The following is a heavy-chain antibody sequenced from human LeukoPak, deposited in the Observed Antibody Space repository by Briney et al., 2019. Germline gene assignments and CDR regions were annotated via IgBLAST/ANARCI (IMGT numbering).Heavy chain of an antibody. CDR3: ARDRVGATTNFDY. V-gene: IGHV3-30*14. J-gene: IGHJ4*02. CDR2: ISYDGSNK. Sequence: GGSLRLSCAASGFTFSSYAMHWVRQAPGKGLEWVTVISYDGSNKYYADSVKGRFTISRDNSKNTLYLQMNSLRAEDTAVYYCARDRVGATTNFDYWGQGTLVTASS. D-gene: IGHD1-26*01. CDR1: GFTFSSYA.